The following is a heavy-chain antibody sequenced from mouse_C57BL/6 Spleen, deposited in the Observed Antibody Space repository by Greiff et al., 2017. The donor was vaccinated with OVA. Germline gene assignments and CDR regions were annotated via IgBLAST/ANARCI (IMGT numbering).Heavy chain of an antibody. J-gene: IGHJ1*03. CDR3: ARLGYDGYHWYFDV. Sequence: VQLQQPGAELVKPGASVKLSCKASGYTFTSYWMHWVKQRPGQGLEWIGMIHPNSGSTNYNEKFKSKATLTVDKSSSTAYMQLSSLTSEDSAVYYCARLGYDGYHWYFDVWGTGTTVTVSS. CDR1: GYTFTSYW. V-gene: IGHV1-64*01. CDR2: IHPNSGST. D-gene: IGHD2-3*01.